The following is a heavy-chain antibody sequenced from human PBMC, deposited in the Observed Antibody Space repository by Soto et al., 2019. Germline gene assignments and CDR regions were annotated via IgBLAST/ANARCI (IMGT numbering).Heavy chain of an antibody. V-gene: IGHV3-23*01. J-gene: IGHJ4*02. Sequence: EVQLLESGGGLVQPGESLRLSCVASKFTFSSYPMSWVRQAPGKGLEWVSGISPSGTYYADSVKGRFTISRDNSQNTLSLQMNSLRAEDTAVYYCAKEYYYGSAGAYDYWGQGTLFTVSS. CDR2: ISPSGT. CDR1: KFTFSSYP. D-gene: IGHD3-10*01. CDR3: AKEYYYGSAGAYDY.